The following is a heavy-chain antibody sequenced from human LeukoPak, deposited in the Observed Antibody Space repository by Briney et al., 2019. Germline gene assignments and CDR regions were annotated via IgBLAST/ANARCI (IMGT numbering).Heavy chain of an antibody. Sequence: SSETLSLTCAVYGGSFSGYYWSWIRQPPGKGLEWIGEINHSGSTNYNPSLKSRVTISVDPSKNQFSLKLSSVTAADTAVYYCARHARGVIIRRDYFDYWGQGTLVTVSS. D-gene: IGHD3-10*01. J-gene: IGHJ4*02. CDR2: INHSGST. V-gene: IGHV4-34*01. CDR1: GGSFSGYY. CDR3: ARHARGVIIRRDYFDY.